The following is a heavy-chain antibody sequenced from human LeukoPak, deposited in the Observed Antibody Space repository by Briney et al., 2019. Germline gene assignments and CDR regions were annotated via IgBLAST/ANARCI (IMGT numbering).Heavy chain of an antibody. Sequence: SETLSLTCTVSGGSISSYYWSWIRQPPGKGLEWIGYIYYSGSTNYNPSLKSRVTISVDTSKNQFSLKLSSVTAADTAVYYCARGEDRNIVVVVAATSVFDYWGQGTLVTVSS. J-gene: IGHJ4*02. CDR3: ARGEDRNIVVVVAATSVFDY. CDR1: GGSISSYY. CDR2: IYYSGST. V-gene: IGHV4-59*12. D-gene: IGHD2-15*01.